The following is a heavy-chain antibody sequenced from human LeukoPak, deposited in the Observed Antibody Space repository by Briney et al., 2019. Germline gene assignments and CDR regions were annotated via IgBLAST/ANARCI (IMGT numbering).Heavy chain of an antibody. D-gene: IGHD6-19*01. CDR2: IIPIFGTA. V-gene: IGHV1-69*13. J-gene: IGHJ6*02. CDR3: IIAVAGTRDPYYGMDV. Sequence: GASVKVSCKASGGTFSSYAISWVRQAPGQGLEWMGGIIPIFGTANYAQKFQGRVTITADESTSTAYMELSSLRSEDTAVYYCIIAVAGTRDPYYGMDVWGQGTTVTVSS. CDR1: GGTFSSYA.